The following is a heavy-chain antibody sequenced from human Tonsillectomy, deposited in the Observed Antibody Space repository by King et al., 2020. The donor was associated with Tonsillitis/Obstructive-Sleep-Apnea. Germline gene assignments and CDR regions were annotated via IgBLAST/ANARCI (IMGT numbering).Heavy chain of an antibody. D-gene: IGHD4-11*01. Sequence: DVQLVESGAEVKKPGESLKISCKGSGYNFASYWIGWVRQMPGKGLEWMGIIYPGDSDTRYSPSLQGQVTISAEKSCSTAYLQWSSLKASDTAMYYCARLGLEYPHDAFDIWGQGTMVTVSS. CDR2: IYPGDSDT. CDR1: GYNFASYW. CDR3: ARLGLEYPHDAFDI. J-gene: IGHJ3*02. V-gene: IGHV5-51*01.